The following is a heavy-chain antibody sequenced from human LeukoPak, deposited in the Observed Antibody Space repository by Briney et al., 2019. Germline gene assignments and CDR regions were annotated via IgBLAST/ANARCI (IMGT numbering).Heavy chain of an antibody. J-gene: IGHJ4*02. CDR2: IYPGDSDT. CDR1: GYSFTSYW. D-gene: IGHD3-10*01. Sequence: GGSLKISCKGSGYSFTSYWIGWVRQMPGKGLEGMGIIYPGDSDTRYSPSFQGQVTISADKSISPAYLQWSSLKASDTAMYYCARQADLKDIWFGELFFDYWGQGTLVTVSS. CDR3: ARQADLKDIWFGELFFDY. V-gene: IGHV5-51*01.